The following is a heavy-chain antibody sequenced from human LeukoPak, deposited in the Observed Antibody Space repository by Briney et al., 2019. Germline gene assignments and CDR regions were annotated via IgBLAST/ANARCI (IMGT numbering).Heavy chain of an antibody. Sequence: GRSLRLSCAASGFTFDDYAMPWVRQALGKGLEWVSGISWNSGSIGYADFVKGRFTISRDNAKNSLYLQMNSLRAEDTALYYCAKDIESSGYFNAFDIWGQGTMVTVSS. J-gene: IGHJ3*02. D-gene: IGHD3-22*01. CDR1: GFTFDDYA. V-gene: IGHV3-9*01. CDR3: AKDIESSGYFNAFDI. CDR2: ISWNSGSI.